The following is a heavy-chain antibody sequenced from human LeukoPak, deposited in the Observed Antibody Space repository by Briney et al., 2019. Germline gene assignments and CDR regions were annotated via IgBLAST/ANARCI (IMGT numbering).Heavy chain of an antibody. Sequence: SETLSLTCTVSGGSISSYYWSWIRQPAGKGLEWIGRIYTSGSTNYNPSLKSRVTMSVDTSKNQFSLKLSSVTAADTAVYYCATHLTIPGEEGYYYGMDVWGQGTMVTVSS. CDR2: IYTSGST. D-gene: IGHD3-3*01. CDR1: GGSISSYY. V-gene: IGHV4-4*07. CDR3: ATHLTIPGEEGYYYGMDV. J-gene: IGHJ6*02.